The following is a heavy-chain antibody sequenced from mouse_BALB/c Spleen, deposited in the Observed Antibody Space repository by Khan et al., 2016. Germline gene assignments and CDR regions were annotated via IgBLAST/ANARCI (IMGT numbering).Heavy chain of an antibody. Sequence: VQLKQSGAELVKPGASVKLSCTASGFNIKDTYMHWVKQRPEQGLEWIGRIDPANGNTKYDPKFQGKATITADTSSNTAYLQLSSLTSEDTAVYYCARFGYYGYFDYWGQGTTLTVSS. J-gene: IGHJ2*01. V-gene: IGHV14-3*02. CDR1: GFNIKDTY. CDR3: ARFGYYGYFDY. CDR2: IDPANGNT. D-gene: IGHD2-3*01.